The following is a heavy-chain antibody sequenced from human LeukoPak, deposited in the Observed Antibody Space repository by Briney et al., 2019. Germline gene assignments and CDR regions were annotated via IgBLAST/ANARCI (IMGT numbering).Heavy chain of an antibody. D-gene: IGHD2-2*01. CDR3: AEWMDHCSSCFDY. CDR1: RLTSSSYT. J-gene: IGHJ4*02. Sequence: PGGSLRLSFAATRLTSSSYTVSWVRLAPGKGLEWVSAISGRGGSTYCADSVEGPLTMSRHNSKNTLYLQMNSLRAEDSAVYYCAEWMDHCSSCFDYWRQGTLVTVSS. CDR2: ISGRGGST. V-gene: IGHV3-23*01.